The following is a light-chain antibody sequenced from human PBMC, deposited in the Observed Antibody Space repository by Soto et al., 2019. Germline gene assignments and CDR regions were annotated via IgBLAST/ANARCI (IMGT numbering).Light chain of an antibody. CDR3: GTWDSSLSAGV. J-gene: IGLJ3*02. CDR2: EVS. V-gene: IGLV1-51*01. CDR1: GGDIGSYKY. Sequence: QSVLTQPASVSGSPGSSITISCTGTGGDIGSYKYVSWYQQFPGRAPKCLIYEVSNRPSGIPDRFSGSKSGTSATLGITGLQTGDEADYYCGTWDSSLSAGVFGGGTKVTVL.